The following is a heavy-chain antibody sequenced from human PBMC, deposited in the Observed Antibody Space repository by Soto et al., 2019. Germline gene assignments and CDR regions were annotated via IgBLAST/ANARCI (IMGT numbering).Heavy chain of an antibody. D-gene: IGHD6-13*01. Sequence: QLQLQESGPGLVKPSETLSLTCTVSGGSISSSSYYWGWIRQPPGKGLEWIGSIYYSGSTYYNPSLNSRVTISVYTSKNQFSLKLSSVTAADTAVYYCARHLTLAAAGFRYYMDVWGKGTTVTVSS. J-gene: IGHJ6*03. CDR2: IYYSGST. CDR3: ARHLTLAAAGFRYYMDV. V-gene: IGHV4-39*01. CDR1: GGSISSSSYY.